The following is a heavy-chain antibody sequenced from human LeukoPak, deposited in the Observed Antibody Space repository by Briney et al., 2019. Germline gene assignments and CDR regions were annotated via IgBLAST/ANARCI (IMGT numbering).Heavy chain of an antibody. Sequence: GGSLRLSCAVSGFTVSSNYMSWVRQAPGKGLEWVSVIFSGGSTYYANSVKGRFTISRDNANNSLFLQMNSLRDEDTAVYYCARESEGGTTIDFWGQGTLVTVSS. J-gene: IGHJ4*02. CDR2: IFSGGST. D-gene: IGHD1-1*01. CDR3: ARESEGGTTIDF. V-gene: IGHV3-66*01. CDR1: GFTVSSNY.